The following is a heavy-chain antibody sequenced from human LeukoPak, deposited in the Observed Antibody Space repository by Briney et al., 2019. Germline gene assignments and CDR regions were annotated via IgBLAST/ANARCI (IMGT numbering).Heavy chain of an antibody. D-gene: IGHD5-18*01. V-gene: IGHV4-59*12. Sequence: SETLSLTCTVSGGSISSYYWSWIRQPPGKGLEWIGYIYYSGSTYYNPSLKSRVTISVDTSKNQFSLKLSSVTAADTAVYYCARETQPAYWGQGTLVTVSS. CDR3: ARETQPAY. CDR2: IYYSGST. J-gene: IGHJ4*02. CDR1: GGSISSYY.